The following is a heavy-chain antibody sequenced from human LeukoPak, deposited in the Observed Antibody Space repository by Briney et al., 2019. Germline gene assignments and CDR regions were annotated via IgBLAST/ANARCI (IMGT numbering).Heavy chain of an antibody. Sequence: SETLSLTCAVSGGSFSGYYWSWIRQPPGKGLEWIGEINHSGSTIYNPSLKSRVTISVDTSKNQFSLKVTSVTAADTAVYYCARAPPGQELVNYWGRGTLVTVSS. CDR2: INHSGST. CDR3: ARAPPGQELVNY. D-gene: IGHD6-13*01. J-gene: IGHJ4*02. V-gene: IGHV4-34*01. CDR1: GGSFSGYY.